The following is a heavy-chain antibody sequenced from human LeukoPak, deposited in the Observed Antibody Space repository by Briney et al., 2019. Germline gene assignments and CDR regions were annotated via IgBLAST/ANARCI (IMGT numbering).Heavy chain of an antibody. CDR1: GGSFSGYY. Sequence: SETLSLTCAVYGGSFSGYYWSWIRQPPGKGLEWIGEINHSGSTNYNPSLKSQVTISVDTSKNQFSLKLSSVTAADTAVYYCAGLDDDNGYCSGGSCYPSNYWGQGTLVTVSS. CDR3: AGLDDDNGYCSGGSCYPSNY. V-gene: IGHV4-34*01. J-gene: IGHJ4*02. D-gene: IGHD2-15*01. CDR2: INHSGST.